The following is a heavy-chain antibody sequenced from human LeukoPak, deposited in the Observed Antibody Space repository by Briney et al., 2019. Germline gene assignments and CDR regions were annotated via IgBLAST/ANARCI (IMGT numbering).Heavy chain of an antibody. V-gene: IGHV4-39*07. CDR3: ASWAGTAAGFSGPFDY. D-gene: IGHD6-13*01. J-gene: IGHJ4*02. Sequence: SETLSLTCTVSGGSISSSSYYWGWIRQPPGKGLEWIGSIYYSGSTYCNPSLKSRVTISVDTSKNQFSLKLSSVTAADTAVYYCASWAGTAAGFSGPFDYWGQGTLVTVSS. CDR1: GGSISSSSYY. CDR2: IYYSGST.